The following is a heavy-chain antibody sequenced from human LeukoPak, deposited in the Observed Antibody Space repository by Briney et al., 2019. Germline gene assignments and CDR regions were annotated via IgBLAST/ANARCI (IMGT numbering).Heavy chain of an antibody. CDR2: ISAYNGNT. V-gene: IGHV1-18*01. Sequence: ASXKVSCKASGYTFTSYGISWVRQAPGQGLEWMGWISAYNGNTNYAQKLQGRVTITTDTSTSTAYMELRSLRSDDTAVYYCARDLQYYDFWSGYSPDYYMDVWGKGTTVTVSS. D-gene: IGHD3-3*01. CDR1: GYTFTSYG. CDR3: ARDLQYYDFWSGYSPDYYMDV. J-gene: IGHJ6*03.